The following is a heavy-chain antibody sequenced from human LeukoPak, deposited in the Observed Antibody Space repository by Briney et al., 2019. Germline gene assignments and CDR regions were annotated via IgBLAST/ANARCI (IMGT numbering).Heavy chain of an antibody. V-gene: IGHV3-49*04. J-gene: IGHJ6*02. CDR3: TRDAPLYYYYGMDV. CDR1: GFTFADYS. CDR2: IRSKVYGGTK. Sequence: PGRSLTLSCTASGFTFADYSMSWVRQAPGEGLEWVGFIRSKVYGGTKKYARSVKGRFTLSREDSKSIAYLQMNSLKTEDTAVYYCTRDAPLYYYYGMDVWGQGTTVTV.